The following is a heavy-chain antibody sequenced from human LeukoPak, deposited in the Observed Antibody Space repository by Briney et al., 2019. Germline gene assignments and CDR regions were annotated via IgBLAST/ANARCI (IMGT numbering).Heavy chain of an antibody. CDR3: ASLHYYDSSGPQARAFDI. J-gene: IGHJ3*02. D-gene: IGHD3-22*01. CDR1: GYTFTNYD. CDR2: MNPNSGNT. Sequence: GASVKVSCKASGYTFTNYDINWVRQATGQGLEWMGWMNPNSGNTDYAQKFQGRVTMTRNTSISTAYMELSSLVSEDTAVYYCASLHYYDSSGPQARAFDIWGQGTMVTVSS. V-gene: IGHV1-8*01.